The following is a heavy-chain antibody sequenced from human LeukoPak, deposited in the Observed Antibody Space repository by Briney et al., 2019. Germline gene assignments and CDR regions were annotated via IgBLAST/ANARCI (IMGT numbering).Heavy chain of an antibody. J-gene: IGHJ4*02. CDR2: IIPIFGTA. Sequence: ASVKDSCKASGYTFIGYYMHWVRQAPGQGLEWMGGIIPIFGTANYAQKFQGRVTITADESTSTAYMELSSLRSEDTAVYYCARWDCSGGSCYQNLPHFDYWGQGTLVTVSS. CDR1: GYTFIGYY. CDR3: ARWDCSGGSCYQNLPHFDY. D-gene: IGHD2-15*01. V-gene: IGHV1-69*13.